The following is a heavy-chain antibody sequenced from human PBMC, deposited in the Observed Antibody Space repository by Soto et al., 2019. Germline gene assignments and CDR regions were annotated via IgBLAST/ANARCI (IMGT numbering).Heavy chain of an antibody. J-gene: IGHJ6*02. CDR2: IYYSGST. Sequence: PSETLSLTCTVSGGSISSSSFYWGWIRQPPGKGLEWIGSIYYSGSTYYNPSLKSRVTVSVDTSKNQFSLKLSSVTAADTAVYYCARWGVVVNSGTAYYYYVMDVCGQGTTVTVSS. V-gene: IGHV4-39*01. CDR1: GGSISSSSFY. CDR3: ARWGVVVNSGTAYYYYVMDV. D-gene: IGHD3-22*01.